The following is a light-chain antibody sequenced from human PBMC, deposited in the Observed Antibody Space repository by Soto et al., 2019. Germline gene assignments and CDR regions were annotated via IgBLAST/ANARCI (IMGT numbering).Light chain of an antibody. CDR1: RSNIKSNY. Sequence: QTVVTQPPSASGTPGQRVTISCSGSRSNIKSNYVYWYQQLPGMAPKLLTYKNNQRPSGVPDRFSGSKSGTSASLAISGLRSEDEGDYYCAAWDDNVSGPVFGGGTKLTVL. CDR3: AAWDDNVSGPV. V-gene: IGLV1-47*01. CDR2: KNN. J-gene: IGLJ2*01.